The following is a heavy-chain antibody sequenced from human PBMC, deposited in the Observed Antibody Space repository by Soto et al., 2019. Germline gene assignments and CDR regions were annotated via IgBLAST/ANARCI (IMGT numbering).Heavy chain of an antibody. V-gene: IGHV1-46*01. Sequence: ASVKVSCKASGYTFTSYYMHWVRQAPGQGLEWMGIINPSGGSTSYAQKFQGRVTMTRDTSTSTVYMELSSLRSEDTAVYYCARKYSSSPELSWFASWGQGTLVTVSS. D-gene: IGHD6-6*01. CDR3: ARKYSSSPELSWFAS. J-gene: IGHJ5*01. CDR1: GYTFTSYY. CDR2: INPSGGST.